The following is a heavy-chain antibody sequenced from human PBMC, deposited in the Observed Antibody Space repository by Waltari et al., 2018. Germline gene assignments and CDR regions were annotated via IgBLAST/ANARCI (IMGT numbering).Heavy chain of an antibody. J-gene: IGHJ4*02. D-gene: IGHD6-19*01. V-gene: IGHV4-39*07. CDR3: ARDFSSGWYFDY. CDR1: GGSISSSSYY. Sequence: QLQLQESGPGLVTPSETLSLTCTVSGGSISSSSYYWGWTRQPPGKGLEWIGSIYYSGSTYYNPSLKSRVTISVDTSKNQFSLKLSSVTAADTAVYYCARDFSSGWYFDYWGQGTLVTVSS. CDR2: IYYSGST.